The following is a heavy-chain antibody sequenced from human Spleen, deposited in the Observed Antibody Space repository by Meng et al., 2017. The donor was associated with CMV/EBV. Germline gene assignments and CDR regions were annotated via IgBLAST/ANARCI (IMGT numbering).Heavy chain of an antibody. Sequence: GESLKISCAASGFTFSSYWMSWVRQAPGKGLEWVANIKQDGTEKYYVDSVKGRFTISRDNSKNTLYLQMNSLRAEDTAVYYCARDVAARPEYYFDYWGQGTLVTVSS. D-gene: IGHD6-6*01. CDR3: ARDVAARPEYYFDY. V-gene: IGHV3-7*01. CDR1: GFTFSSYW. CDR2: IKQDGTEK. J-gene: IGHJ4*02.